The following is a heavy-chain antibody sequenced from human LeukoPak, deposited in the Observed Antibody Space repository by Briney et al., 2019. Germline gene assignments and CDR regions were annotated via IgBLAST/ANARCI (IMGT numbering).Heavy chain of an antibody. CDR2: IIPILGVA. V-gene: IGHV1-69*04. CDR1: GGTFSSYA. CDR3: ARVGSGWFMLDY. Sequence: SVKVSCKASGGTFSSYAISWVRQAPGQGLEWMGRIIPILGVANYAQRLQGRVTITADKSTSTAYMELSSLRSEDTAVYYCARVGSGWFMLDYWGQGTLVTVSS. J-gene: IGHJ4*02. D-gene: IGHD6-19*01.